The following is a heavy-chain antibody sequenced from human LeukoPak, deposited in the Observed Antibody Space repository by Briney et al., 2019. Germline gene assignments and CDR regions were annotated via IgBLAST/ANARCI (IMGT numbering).Heavy chain of an antibody. CDR1: GFPVSSNY. Sequence: PGGSLSLSCAAAGFPVSSNYMSWVRQDPGKGLEWVSVIYSGGSTYYADSVKGRFTISRDNSKNTLYLQMNSLRAEDTAVYYCARGKGSSMYYYYGMDVWGQGTTVTVSS. D-gene: IGHD6-13*01. CDR2: IYSGGST. V-gene: IGHV3-66*01. CDR3: ARGKGSSMYYYYGMDV. J-gene: IGHJ6*02.